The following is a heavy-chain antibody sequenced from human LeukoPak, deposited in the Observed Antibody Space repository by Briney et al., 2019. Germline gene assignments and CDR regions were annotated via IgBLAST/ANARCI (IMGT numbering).Heavy chain of an antibody. V-gene: IGHV3-64*01. CDR1: GFTFSSYA. D-gene: IGHD6-13*01. Sequence: GGSLRLSCAASGFTFSSYAMHWVRQAPGKGLEYVSAISGNGGSTYYANSVKGRFTISRDNSKNTLYLQMGSLRAEDMAVYYCARVSSPIGSSSWYGVDYWGQGTLVTVSS. CDR3: ARVSSPIGSSSWYGVDY. J-gene: IGHJ4*02. CDR2: ISGNGGST.